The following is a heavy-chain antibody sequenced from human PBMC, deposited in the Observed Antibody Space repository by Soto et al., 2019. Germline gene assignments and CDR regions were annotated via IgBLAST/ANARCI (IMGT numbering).Heavy chain of an antibody. D-gene: IGHD1-20*01. V-gene: IGHV4-59*01. Sequence: SETLSLTCTVSDGSISSYYWSWIRQPPGKGLEWIGYIYHNGNTNYNPSLKSRVTISVDTSKNHFSLNLRSVTAADTAVYYCARNNWNDVFWFDPWGQGILVTVSS. CDR1: DGSISSYY. CDR3: ARNNWNDVFWFDP. CDR2: IYHNGNT. J-gene: IGHJ5*02.